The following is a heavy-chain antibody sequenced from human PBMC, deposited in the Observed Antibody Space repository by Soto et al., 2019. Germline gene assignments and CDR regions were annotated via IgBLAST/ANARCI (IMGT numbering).Heavy chain of an antibody. Sequence: QVQLLESGGGVDQPGRSLRLSCAASGFSFSSYGLQWVRQAPGKGLEWVAVKWYDGSNKYYAESVKGRFTISRDNSKNTLYLQMNRLRAEDTAVYYCASASQAYGMDVW. CDR3: ASASQAYGMDV. J-gene: IGHJ6*01. CDR2: KWYDGSNK. CDR1: GFSFSSYG. V-gene: IGHV3-33*01.